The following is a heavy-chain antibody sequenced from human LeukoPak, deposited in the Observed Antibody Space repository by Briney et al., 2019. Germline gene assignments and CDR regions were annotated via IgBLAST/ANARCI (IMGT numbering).Heavy chain of an antibody. CDR3: AKDPMWFGEGDYKYYMDV. CDR2: ISGSSGPT. J-gene: IGHJ6*03. Sequence: PGGSLRLSCAASGFTFSSYAMSWVRQAPGKGLEWVSAISGSSGPTHYADSVKGRFTISRDNSKSMLYLQMNSLRVEDTALYYCAKDPMWFGEGDYKYYMDVWGKGTTVTVSS. CDR1: GFTFSSYA. D-gene: IGHD3-10*01. V-gene: IGHV3-23*01.